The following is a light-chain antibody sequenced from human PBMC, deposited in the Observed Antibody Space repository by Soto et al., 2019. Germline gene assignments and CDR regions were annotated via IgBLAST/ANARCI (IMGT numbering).Light chain of an antibody. J-gene: IGKJ1*01. CDR3: QQYNSYSWT. Sequence: DIPMTQSPSTLSASVGDRVTITCRASQSISSWLAWYQQKPGQAPKLLIYDASSLESGVPSRFSGSGSGTEFTLTISSLQPDDFATYYCQQYNSYSWTFGQGTKLEIK. CDR2: DAS. V-gene: IGKV1-5*01. CDR1: QSISSW.